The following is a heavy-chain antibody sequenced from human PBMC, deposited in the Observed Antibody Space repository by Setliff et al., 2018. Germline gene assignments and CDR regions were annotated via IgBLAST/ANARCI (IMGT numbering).Heavy chain of an antibody. Sequence: ASVKVSCKASGYTFTSYATNWVRQAPGQGLEWMGWINTGNGNTRYAEQVQGRVTISRDTSASTAYMELSSLRFEDTAVYYCARPYYDSRYAFGIWGQGTMVTVS. D-gene: IGHD3-22*01. V-gene: IGHV1-3*04. CDR2: INTGNGNT. CDR1: GYTFTSYA. J-gene: IGHJ3*02. CDR3: ARPYYDSRYAFGI.